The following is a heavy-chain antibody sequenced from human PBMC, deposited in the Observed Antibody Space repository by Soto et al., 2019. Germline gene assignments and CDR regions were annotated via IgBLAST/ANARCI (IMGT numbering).Heavy chain of an antibody. V-gene: IGHV3-33*01. Sequence: QVQVVESGGGVVQPGRSLRLSCAASGFTFSYYGMHWVRQAPGKGLEWVAVIWYDGSSQYYVDSVKGRFTISRDNSKSTPNLQMHGLRAEDTAVYYCSRDLGYCGGGRCSRLQSYYYCGMGVWGLGTTVTVSS. CDR2: IWYDGSSQ. CDR3: SRDLGYCGGGRCSRLQSYYYCGMGV. D-gene: IGHD2-15*01. J-gene: IGHJ6*02. CDR1: GFTFSYYG.